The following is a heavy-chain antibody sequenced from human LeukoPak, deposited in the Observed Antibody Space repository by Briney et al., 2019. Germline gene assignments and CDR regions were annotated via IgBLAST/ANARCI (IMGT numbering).Heavy chain of an antibody. CDR3: ARDRGWIQHDI. CDR2: IKGDGSAK. J-gene: IGHJ3*02. CDR1: GFTFSSYG. V-gene: IGHV3-7*01. D-gene: IGHD5-18*01. Sequence: PGGSLRLSCAASGFTFSSYGIHWVRQAPGKGLEWVAFIKGDGSAKKYVDSVKGRFTISRDNAKNSLFLQMNSLRAEDTAVYYCARDRGWIQHDIWGQGTMVTVSS.